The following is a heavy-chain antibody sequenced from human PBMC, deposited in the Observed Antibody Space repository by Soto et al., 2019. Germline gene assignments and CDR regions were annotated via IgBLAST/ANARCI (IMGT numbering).Heavy chain of an antibody. CDR1: GGSISSGGYY. D-gene: IGHD2-15*01. V-gene: IGHV4-31*03. J-gene: IGHJ5*02. Sequence: SETLSLTCTVSGGSISSGGYYWSWIRQHPGKGLEWIGYIYYSGSTYYNPSLKSRVTISVDTSKNQFSLKLSSVTAADTAVYYCAREVVVAATRWFDPWGQGTLVTVSS. CDR3: AREVVVAATRWFDP. CDR2: IYYSGST.